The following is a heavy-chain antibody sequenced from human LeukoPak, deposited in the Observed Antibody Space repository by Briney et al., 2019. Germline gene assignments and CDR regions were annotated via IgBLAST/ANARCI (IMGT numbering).Heavy chain of an antibody. D-gene: IGHD1-14*01. CDR1: GFTFSTYT. CDR2: ISGNGGRT. CDR3: AKDFGRNLGGPGY. Sequence: GGSLSLSCAASGFTFSTYTMAWVRPAPGGGLEWVSGISGNGGRTYYADSVKGRFAISRDDSKSTLYLQMNSLRGEDTAVYYCAKDFGRNLGGPGYWGRGTLVIVSS. J-gene: IGHJ4*02. V-gene: IGHV3-23*01.